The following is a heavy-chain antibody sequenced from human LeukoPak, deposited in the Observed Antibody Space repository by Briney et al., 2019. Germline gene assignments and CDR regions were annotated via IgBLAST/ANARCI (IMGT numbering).Heavy chain of an antibody. V-gene: IGHV1-8*01. D-gene: IGHD2-15*01. J-gene: IGHJ4*02. CDR2: MNPNSGNT. CDR1: GYTFTNYD. Sequence: ASVKVSCKASGYTFTNYDINWVRQATGQGLEWMGWMNPNSGNTGYAQKFQGRVTMTRNTSISTAYMELSSLRSEDTAVYYCARAKRPTNCSGGSCYSCPCFDYWGQGTLVTVSS. CDR3: ARAKRPTNCSGGSCYSCPCFDY.